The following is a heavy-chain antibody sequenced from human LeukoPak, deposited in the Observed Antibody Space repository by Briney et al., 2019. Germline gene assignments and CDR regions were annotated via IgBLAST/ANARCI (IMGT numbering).Heavy chain of an antibody. CDR3: ARTLIAAAGIFDY. V-gene: IGHV4-34*01. CDR1: GGSFSGYY. D-gene: IGHD6-13*01. Sequence: PSETLSLTCAVYGGSFSGYYWSWIRQPPGKGLEWIGEINHSGSTNYNPSLKSRVTISVDTSKNQFSLKLSSATAADTAVYYCARTLIAAAGIFDYWGQGTLVTVSS. J-gene: IGHJ4*02. CDR2: INHSGST.